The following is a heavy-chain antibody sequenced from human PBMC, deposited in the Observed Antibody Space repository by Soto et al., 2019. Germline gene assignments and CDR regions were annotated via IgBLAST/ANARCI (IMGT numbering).Heavy chain of an antibody. CDR3: AKGRGQNWNVDY. Sequence: EVQLLESGGGSVQPGGSLRLSCVASGFTFSSYAMHWVRRPPGKGLEWVSSISGSGGTAYYADSVKGRFSISRDSLVNTLYLQMTSLRAEDTAVYYCAKGRGQNWNVDYWGQGTLVPVSP. V-gene: IGHV3-23*01. CDR2: ISGSGGTA. CDR1: GFTFSSYA. D-gene: IGHD1-1*01. J-gene: IGHJ4*02.